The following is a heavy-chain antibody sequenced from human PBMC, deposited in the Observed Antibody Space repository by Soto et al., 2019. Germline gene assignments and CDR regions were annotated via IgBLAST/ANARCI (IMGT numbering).Heavy chain of an antibody. Sequence: QVQLQESGPGLVKPSQTLSLTCTVSGGSISNADYYWSWVRQPPGKGLEWIGHIYYSGSTYYNPSLKSRVTISLDTSKNQFSLKMSSVTAADTAVYYCARVLLVSVALYGFDYWGQGTLVTVS. CDR2: IYYSGST. CDR1: GGSISNADYY. D-gene: IGHD2-2*01. V-gene: IGHV4-30-4*01. CDR3: ARVLLVSVALYGFDY. J-gene: IGHJ4*02.